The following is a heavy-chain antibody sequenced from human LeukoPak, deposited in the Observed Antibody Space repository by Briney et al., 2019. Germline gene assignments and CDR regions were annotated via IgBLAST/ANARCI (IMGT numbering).Heavy chain of an antibody. V-gene: IGHV4-4*07. CDR3: ARAMVRYCSSTSCYSWFDP. Sequence: PSETLSLTCTVSGGSISSYYWSWIRQPAGKGLEWIGRIYTSGSTNYNPSLKSRVTMSVDTSKNQFSLKLSSVTAADTAVYYCARAMVRYCSSTSCYSWFDPWGQGTLVTDSP. CDR2: IYTSGST. J-gene: IGHJ5*02. CDR1: GGSISSYY. D-gene: IGHD2-2*01.